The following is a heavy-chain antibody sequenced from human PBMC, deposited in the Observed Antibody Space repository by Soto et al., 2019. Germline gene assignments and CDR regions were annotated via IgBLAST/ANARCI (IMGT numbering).Heavy chain of an antibody. D-gene: IGHD5-12*01. CDR3: VRAAGYSGNDYVYYYGMDV. Sequence: QVQLVESGGGVVQPGRSLRLSCAASGFTFRNYGMHWVRQAPAKGLEWVALVWYDGGNKNYVDSVKGRFTISRDNSKNTLYLQMNSLRDEDTAVYYCVRAAGYSGNDYVYYYGMDVWGQGTTFTVSS. V-gene: IGHV3-33*01. CDR1: GFTFRNYG. J-gene: IGHJ6*02. CDR2: VWYDGGNK.